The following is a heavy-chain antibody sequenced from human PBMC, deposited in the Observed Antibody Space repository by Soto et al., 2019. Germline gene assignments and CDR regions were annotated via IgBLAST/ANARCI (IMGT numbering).Heavy chain of an antibody. Sequence: SETLSLTCTVSGGSISGYFWSWIRQPAGKGLEWIGRIYTSGSTNYNPSLKSRVTMSVDTSKNQFSLKLSSVTAADTAVYYCAREGDSSGADFDYWGQGTMVTVSS. CDR1: GGSISGYF. J-gene: IGHJ4*02. V-gene: IGHV4-4*07. CDR2: IYTSGST. D-gene: IGHD6-19*01. CDR3: AREGDSSGADFDY.